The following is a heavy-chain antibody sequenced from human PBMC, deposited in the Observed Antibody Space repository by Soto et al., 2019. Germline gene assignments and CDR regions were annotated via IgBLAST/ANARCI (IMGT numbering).Heavy chain of an antibody. CDR1: GFTFSNAW. J-gene: IGHJ5*02. CDR3: MGNSGP. CDR2: IKSKTDGGTT. V-gene: IGHV3-15*07. D-gene: IGHD4-4*01. Sequence: EVQLVESGGGSVKPGGSLRXXCAAXGFTFSNAWMNWVRQAPGKGLEWVGRIKSKTDGGTTDYAAPVKGRFTXXXXXSXXXXYLQMNSLKTEDTAVYYCMGNSGPWGQGTLVTVSS.